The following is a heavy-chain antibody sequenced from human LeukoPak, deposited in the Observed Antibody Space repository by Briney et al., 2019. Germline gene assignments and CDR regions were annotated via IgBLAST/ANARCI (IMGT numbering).Heavy chain of an antibody. CDR2: VNPNTGTT. CDR3: AKDWGIAMTGLYSFDH. CDR1: GYPLRGYY. Sequence: ASVRVSCKTSGYPLRGYYVHWVRQAPGQGLEWMGWVNPNTGTTSSAKKFQGRVTMTTDTSINTVYMELRSLISDDTAMYYCAKDWGIAMTGLYSFDHWGQGTLVTVSS. D-gene: IGHD6-19*01. V-gene: IGHV1-2*02. J-gene: IGHJ4*02.